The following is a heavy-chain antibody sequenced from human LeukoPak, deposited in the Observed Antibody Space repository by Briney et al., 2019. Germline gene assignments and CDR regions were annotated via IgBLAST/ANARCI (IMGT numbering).Heavy chain of an antibody. CDR2: INHSGST. CDR1: GGSFSGYY. CDR3: ASISDYYFQFDY. D-gene: IGHD3-22*01. Sequence: SETLSLTCAVYGGSFSGYYWSWIRQPPGKGLEWIGEINHSGSTNYNPSLKSRVTISVDTSKNQFSLKLSSVTAADTAVYYCASISDYYFQFDYWGQGTLVTVSS. J-gene: IGHJ4*02. V-gene: IGHV4-34*01.